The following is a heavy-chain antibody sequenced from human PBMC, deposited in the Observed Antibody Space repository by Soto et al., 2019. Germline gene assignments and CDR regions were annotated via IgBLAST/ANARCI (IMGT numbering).Heavy chain of an antibody. Sequence: QVQLVQSGTEVKKPGASVKVSCKVSGHTLSELFVHWVRQAPGKGLEWLGGFDPEEGNTVYAHNFQGRVTMADDSSTDAAYLELSSLRSADTAVYYCAAGFPQWALLQYWGQGTLLTVSS. V-gene: IGHV1-24*01. D-gene: IGHD1-26*01. CDR2: FDPEEGNT. CDR3: AAGFPQWALLQY. CDR1: GHTLSELF. J-gene: IGHJ4*02.